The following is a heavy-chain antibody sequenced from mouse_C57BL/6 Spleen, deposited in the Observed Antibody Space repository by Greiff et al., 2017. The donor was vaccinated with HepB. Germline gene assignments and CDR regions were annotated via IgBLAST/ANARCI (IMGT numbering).Heavy chain of an antibody. CDR2: INPSSGYT. Sequence: QVQLKQSGAELAKPGASVKLSCKASGYTFTSYWMHWVKQRPGQGLEWIGYINPSSGYTKYNQKFKDKATLTADKSSSTAYMQLSSLTYEDSAVYYCASPNYYGSSWLAYWGQGTLVTVSA. CDR3: ASPNYYGSSWLAY. D-gene: IGHD1-1*01. V-gene: IGHV1-7*01. J-gene: IGHJ3*01. CDR1: GYTFTSYW.